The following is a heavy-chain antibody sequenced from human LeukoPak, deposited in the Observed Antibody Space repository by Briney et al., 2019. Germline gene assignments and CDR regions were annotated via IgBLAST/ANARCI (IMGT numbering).Heavy chain of an antibody. J-gene: IGHJ5*02. Sequence: GGALRLSCAASGFTFSDYYMSWIRQAPGKGLEWVSYISTSSYTNYADSVKGRFTISRDNAKNSLYLQMNSLRAEDTAVYYCARAFRYCSSTSCYLDPWGQGTLVTVSS. D-gene: IGHD2-2*01. CDR3: ARAFRYCSSTSCYLDP. V-gene: IGHV3-11*06. CDR1: GFTFSDYY. CDR2: ISTSSYT.